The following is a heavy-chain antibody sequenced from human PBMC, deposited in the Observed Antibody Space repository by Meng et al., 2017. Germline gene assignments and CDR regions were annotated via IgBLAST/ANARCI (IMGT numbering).Heavy chain of an antibody. Sequence: HITLRESCPTLVHTSHPLTVTCTFNRFLLSCGGVGVGWVRQSPGNAFDWLALIYWDDDTRHSPFLESRLRITKDTTKNHVFLTMTTMDPVDTATYYCAHISSTWAFDSWGRGTLVTVSS. V-gene: IGHV2-5*02. D-gene: IGHD7-27*01. CDR1: RFLLSCGGVG. J-gene: IGHJ4*02. CDR3: AHISSTWAFDS. CDR2: IYWDDDT.